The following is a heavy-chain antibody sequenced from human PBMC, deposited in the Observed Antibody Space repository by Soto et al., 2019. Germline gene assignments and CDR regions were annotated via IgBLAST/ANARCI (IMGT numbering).Heavy chain of an antibody. D-gene: IGHD3-9*01. Sequence: QVQLQESGPGLVKPSGTLSLTCAVSGGSISSSNWWSWVRQPPGKGLEWIGEIYHSGSTNYNPSLKSRVTISVDKSQNQFSLKLSSVTAADTAVYYCAREVRGLGSHFDWLFDYWGQGTLVTVSS. J-gene: IGHJ4*02. CDR1: GGSISSSNW. CDR2: IYHSGST. CDR3: AREVRGLGSHFDWLFDY. V-gene: IGHV4-4*02.